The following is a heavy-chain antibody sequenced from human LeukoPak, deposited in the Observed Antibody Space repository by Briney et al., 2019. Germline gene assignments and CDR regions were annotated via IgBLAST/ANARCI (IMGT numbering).Heavy chain of an antibody. CDR1: GYTFTGYY. Sequence: GASVKVSCKASGYTFTGYYMHWVRQAPGQGLEWMGWMNPNSGNTGYAQKFQGRVTMTRNTSISTAYMELSSLRSDETAVYYCARRNFYGTGNYTYYMDVWGEGTTVTVSS. V-gene: IGHV1-8*02. CDR2: MNPNSGNT. D-gene: IGHD3-10*01. J-gene: IGHJ6*03. CDR3: ARRNFYGTGNYTYYMDV.